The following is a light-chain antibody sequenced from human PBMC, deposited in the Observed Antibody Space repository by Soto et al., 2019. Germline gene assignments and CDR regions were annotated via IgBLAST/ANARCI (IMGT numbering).Light chain of an antibody. CDR3: CSYAGTSTYL. J-gene: IGLJ1*01. Sequence: QSALTQPRSVSGSPGQSVTISCTGTSSDVGGYNYVSWYQQHPGKAPKLMIYDVTERPSGVPDRFSGSKSGNTASLTISGLRGEDEADYYCCSYAGTSTYLFGTGTKLTVL. CDR1: SSDVGGYNY. V-gene: IGLV2-11*01. CDR2: DVT.